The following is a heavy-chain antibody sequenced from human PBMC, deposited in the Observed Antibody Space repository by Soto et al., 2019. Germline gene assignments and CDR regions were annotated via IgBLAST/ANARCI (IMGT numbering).Heavy chain of an antibody. CDR3: ARQKRPNWFDP. Sequence: SETLSLTCTVSGGSISSSSYYWGWVRQPPGKGLEWIGSIYYSGSTYYNPSLKSRVTISVDTSKNQFSLKLSSVTAADTAVYYCARQKRPNWFDPWGQGTLVTVSS. CDR1: GGSISSSSYY. CDR2: IYYSGST. J-gene: IGHJ5*02. V-gene: IGHV4-39*01.